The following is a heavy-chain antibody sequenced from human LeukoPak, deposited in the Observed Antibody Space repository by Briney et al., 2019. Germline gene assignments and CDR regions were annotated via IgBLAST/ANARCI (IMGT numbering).Heavy chain of an antibody. J-gene: IGHJ4*02. CDR1: GFTFSSYA. D-gene: IGHD5-24*01. CDR2: ISGSGGST. Sequence: GGSLRLSCAASGFTFSSYAMSWVRQAPGKGLEWVSAISGSGGSTYYAGSVKGRFTISRDNSKNTLYLQMNSLRAEDTAVYYCAKGTRWLQVFDYWGQGTLVTVSS. V-gene: IGHV3-23*01. CDR3: AKGTRWLQVFDY.